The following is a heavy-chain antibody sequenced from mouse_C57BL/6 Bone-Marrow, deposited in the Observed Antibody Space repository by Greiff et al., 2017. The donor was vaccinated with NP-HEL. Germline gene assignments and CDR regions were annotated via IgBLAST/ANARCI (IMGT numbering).Heavy chain of an antibody. CDR1: GFSLTSYG. Sequence: QVQLQQSGPGLVQPSQSLSITCTVSGFSLTSYGVHWVRQSPGKGLEWLGVIWSGGSTDYNAAFISRLSISKDNSKSQVFFKMNSLQADDTAIYYCARNKDTTVVERRYYYAMDYWGQGTSVTVSS. CDR3: ARNKDTTVVERRYYYAMDY. J-gene: IGHJ4*01. CDR2: IWSGGST. V-gene: IGHV2-2*01. D-gene: IGHD1-1*01.